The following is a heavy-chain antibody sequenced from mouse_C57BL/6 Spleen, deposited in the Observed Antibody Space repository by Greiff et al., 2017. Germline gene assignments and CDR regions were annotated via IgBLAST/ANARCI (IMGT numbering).Heavy chain of an antibody. CDR2: ISDGGSYT. CDR1: GFTFSSYA. V-gene: IGHV5-4*01. J-gene: IGHJ2*01. Sequence: EVQLVESGGGLVKPGGSLKLSCAASGFTFSSYAMSWVRQTPEKRLEWVATISDGGSYTYYPDNVKGRFTISRDNAKNNLYLQMSHLKSEDTAMYYCAREGSYGYDDYFDYWGQGTTLTVSS. CDR3: AREGSYGYDDYFDY. D-gene: IGHD2-2*01.